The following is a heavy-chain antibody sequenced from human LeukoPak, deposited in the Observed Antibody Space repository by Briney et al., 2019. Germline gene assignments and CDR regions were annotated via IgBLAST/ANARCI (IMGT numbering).Heavy chain of an antibody. V-gene: IGHV3-15*01. D-gene: IGHD2-15*01. CDR1: GFSFSNGW. CDR2: IKSKTNGGTT. Sequence: GGSLRLSCAASGFSFSNGWMSWVRQAPGKGLEWVGHIKSKTNGGTTDYAAPVKGRFSISRDDSRTTVYLQMNSLKTEDTAVYYCTTEGGHLHSNPFDYWGQGTLVTLSS. CDR3: TTEGGHLHSNPFDY. J-gene: IGHJ4*02.